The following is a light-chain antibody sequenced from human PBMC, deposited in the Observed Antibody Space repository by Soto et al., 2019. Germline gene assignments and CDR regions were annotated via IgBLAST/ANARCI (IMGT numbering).Light chain of an antibody. V-gene: IGKV3-15*01. J-gene: IGKJ1*01. CDR3: QQYFEWPPMT. CDR1: ETVATN. Sequence: VMTQSPATLSVSPGERATLSCWASETVATNLAWYQQKPGQAPRLLISGASTRAAGISDRFRGSGSGTEFTLTLSSLRSEDSAIYYCQQYFEWPPMTVGQGTKVEI. CDR2: GAS.